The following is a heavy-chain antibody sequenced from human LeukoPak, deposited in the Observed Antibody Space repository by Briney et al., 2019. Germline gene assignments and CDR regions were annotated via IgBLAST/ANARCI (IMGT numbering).Heavy chain of an antibody. CDR3: ARERFRSGWHDY. CDR1: GFTVSSNY. CDR2: IYSGGST. J-gene: IGHJ4*02. V-gene: IGHV3-53*01. D-gene: IGHD6-19*01. Sequence: GGSLRLSCAASGFTVSSNYMSWVRQAPGKGLEWVSVIYSGGSTYYADSVKGRFTISRDNSKNTLYLQMNSLRAEDTAVYYCARERFRSGWHDYWGQGTLVTVSS.